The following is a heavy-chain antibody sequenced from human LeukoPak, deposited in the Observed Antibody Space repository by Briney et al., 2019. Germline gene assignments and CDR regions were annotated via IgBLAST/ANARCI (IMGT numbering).Heavy chain of an antibody. V-gene: IGHV1-2*02. CDR2: INPNSGNT. J-gene: IGHJ5*02. Sequence: ASVKVSCKASGYTFTGYYMHWVRQAPGQGLEWMGWINPNSGNTHYAQKFQDRVTMTRDTSISTAYMELNSLRSDDTAVYYCAREGAAAEDVNWFDPWGQGTLVTVSS. CDR1: GYTFTGYY. CDR3: AREGAAAEDVNWFDP. D-gene: IGHD6-25*01.